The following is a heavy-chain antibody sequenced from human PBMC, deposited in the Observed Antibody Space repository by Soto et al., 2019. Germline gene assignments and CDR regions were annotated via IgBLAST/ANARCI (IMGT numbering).Heavy chain of an antibody. V-gene: IGHV3-11*01. D-gene: IGHD3-10*01. CDR1: GFTFSDYY. J-gene: IGHJ5*02. CDR3: ANTGEYNWFDP. CDR2: ISSSGSTI. Sequence: VGSLRLSCAASGFTFSDYYMSWIRQAPGKGLEWVSYISSSGSTIYYADSVKGRFTISRDNAKNSLYLQMNSLRAEDTAVYYCANTGEYNWFDPWGQGTLVTVSS.